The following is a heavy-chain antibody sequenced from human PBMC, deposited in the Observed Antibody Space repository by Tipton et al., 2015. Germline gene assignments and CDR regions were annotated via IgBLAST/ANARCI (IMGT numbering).Heavy chain of an antibody. J-gene: IGHJ4*02. V-gene: IGHV6-1*01. CDR2: TYYRSRWYN. CDR1: GDSVSSNSDA. D-gene: IGHD4-23*01. CDR3: ARARGRHGGLFDS. Sequence: GLVKPSQTLSLTCAISGDSVSSNSDAWNWIRQSPSRGLEWLGRTYYRSRWYNDYAVSVKSRITITPDTSKNQFSLQLNSVTASDTAVYYCARARGRHGGLFDSWGQGILVTVSS.